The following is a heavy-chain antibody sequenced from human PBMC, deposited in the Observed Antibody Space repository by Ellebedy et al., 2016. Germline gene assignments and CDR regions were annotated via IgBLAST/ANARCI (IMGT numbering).Heavy chain of an antibody. CDR2: ISYDGSNK. D-gene: IGHD2-15*01. J-gene: IGHJ3*02. V-gene: IGHV3-30-3*01. CDR3: ARDPGGGDAFDI. CDR1: GFTFSSYA. Sequence: GGSLRLSXAASGFTFSSYAMHWVRQAPGKGLEWVAVISYDGSNKYYADSVKGRFTISRDDAKNTLYLQMNSLRAEDTAVYYCARDPGGGDAFDIWGQGTMVTVSS.